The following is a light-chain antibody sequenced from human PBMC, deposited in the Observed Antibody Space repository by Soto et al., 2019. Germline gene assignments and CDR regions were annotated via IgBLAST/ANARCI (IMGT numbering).Light chain of an antibody. J-gene: IGKJ3*01. CDR1: QSVSRN. CDR2: DAS. CDR3: QQRSNWAT. V-gene: IGKV3-11*01. Sequence: EIVLTQSPATLCLSPGERATLSCRASQSVSRNLAWYQQKPGQAPRLLIYDASNRATGIPARFSGSGSVTDFTLTISSLETEDFAVYYCQQRSNWATFGPGTKVDI.